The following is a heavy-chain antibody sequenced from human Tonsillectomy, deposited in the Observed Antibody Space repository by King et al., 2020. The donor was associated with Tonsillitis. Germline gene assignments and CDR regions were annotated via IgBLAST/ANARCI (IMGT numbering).Heavy chain of an antibody. J-gene: IGHJ1*01. CDR2: LSYDGSIK. CDR1: GFTFSSHA. D-gene: IGHD1-26*01. CDR3: VGEVGHRDFQH. V-gene: IGHV3-30-3*01. Sequence: VQLVESGGGVVQPGRSLRLSCAASGFTFSSHAMHWVRQAPGKGLEWVAGLSYDGSIKFYPDSMKCRFTIFRDNSKNTLSLETSNLRGDDTAVYYCVGEVGHRDFQHWGLGTLVTVSS.